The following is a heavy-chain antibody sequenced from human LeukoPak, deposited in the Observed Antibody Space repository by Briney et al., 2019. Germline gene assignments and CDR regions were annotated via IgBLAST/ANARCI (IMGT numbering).Heavy chain of an antibody. CDR2: IWYDGSNT. D-gene: IGHD6-13*01. V-gene: IGHV3-33*01. CDR3: ARLRGWQQLAHFDY. J-gene: IGHJ4*02. Sequence: PGRSLRLSCAASGFTFSSYGMHWVRQAPGKGLEWVAVIWYDGSNTYYGDSVKGRFTISRDNSKNTLYLQMNSPRAEDTAVYYCARLRGWQQLAHFDYWGQGTLVTVSS. CDR1: GFTFSSYG.